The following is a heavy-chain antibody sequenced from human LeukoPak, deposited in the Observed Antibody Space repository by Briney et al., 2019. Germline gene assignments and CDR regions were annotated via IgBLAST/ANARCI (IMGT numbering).Heavy chain of an antibody. J-gene: IGHJ4*02. CDR2: NNYSGNT. CDR3: AREGRQDYVYFDC. Sequence: SETLSLTCTVSGGSISSSSYYWSWIRQPPGKGLEWMGYNNYSGNTNYNPSLKSRVTISVDTSKNQFSLRLTSVTAADTAVYYCAREGRQDYVYFDCWGQGTLVTVSS. V-gene: IGHV4-61*01. D-gene: IGHD4-17*01. CDR1: GGSISSSSYY.